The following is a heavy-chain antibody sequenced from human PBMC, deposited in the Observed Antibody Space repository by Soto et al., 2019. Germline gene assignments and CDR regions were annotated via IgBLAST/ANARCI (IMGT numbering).Heavy chain of an antibody. J-gene: IGHJ4*02. Sequence: GGSLRLSCAASGFTFSNAWMNWVRQAPGKGLEWVGRIKSKTDGGTTDYAAPVKGRFTISRDDSKNTLYLQMNSLKTEDTAVYYCTTDRWLVRVADFDYWGQGTLVTVSS. CDR3: TTDRWLVRVADFDY. V-gene: IGHV3-15*07. D-gene: IGHD6-19*01. CDR2: IKSKTDGGTT. CDR1: GFTFSNAW.